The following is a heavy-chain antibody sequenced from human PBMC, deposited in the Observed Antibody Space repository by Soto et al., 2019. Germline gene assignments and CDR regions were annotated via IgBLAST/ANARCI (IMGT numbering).Heavy chain of an antibody. CDR2: IYHSGST. J-gene: IGHJ6*03. Sequence: QVQLQESGPGLVKPSGTLSLTCAVSSGTISSSNWWSWVRQPPGKGLEWIGEIYHSGSTNYNPSLKSRVTISVDKSKNQFSLKLSSVTAADTAVYYCARGGYYGSGSYYNALNYYYYYYMDVWGKGTTVTVFS. CDR1: SGTISSSNW. D-gene: IGHD3-10*01. CDR3: ARGGYYGSGSYYNALNYYYYYYMDV. V-gene: IGHV4-4*02.